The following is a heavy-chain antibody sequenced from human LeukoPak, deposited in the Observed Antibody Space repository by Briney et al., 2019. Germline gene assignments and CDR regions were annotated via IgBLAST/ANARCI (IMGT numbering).Heavy chain of an antibody. CDR3: ASLGVYGDYPDYFDY. J-gene: IGHJ4*02. CDR1: GGSISSSSYY. Sequence: SETLSLTCTVSGGSISSSSYYWGWIRQPPGKGLEWIESIYYSGSTYYNPSLKSRVTISVDTSKNQFSLKLSSVTAADTAVYYCASLGVYGDYPDYFDYWGQGTLVTVSS. V-gene: IGHV4-39*01. CDR2: IYYSGST. D-gene: IGHD4-17*01.